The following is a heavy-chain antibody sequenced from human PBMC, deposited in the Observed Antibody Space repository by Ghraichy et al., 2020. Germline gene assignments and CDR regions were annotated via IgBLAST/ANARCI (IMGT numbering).Heavy chain of an antibody. V-gene: IGHV3-23*01. Sequence: GESLNISCAASGFTFSSYAMSWVRQAPGKGLEWVSAISGSGGSTYYADSVKGRFTISRDNSKNTLYLQMNSLRAEDTAVYYCAKEYCSSTSGYKRKGTGGMDVWGQGTTVTVSS. D-gene: IGHD2-2*01. CDR1: GFTFSSYA. J-gene: IGHJ6*02. CDR2: ISGSGGST. CDR3: AKEYCSSTSGYKRKGTGGMDV.